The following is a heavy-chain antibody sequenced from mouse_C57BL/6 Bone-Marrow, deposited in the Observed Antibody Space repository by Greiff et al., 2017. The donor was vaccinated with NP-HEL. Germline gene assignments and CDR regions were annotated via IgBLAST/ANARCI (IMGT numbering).Heavy chain of an antibody. CDR1: GYTFTSYG. J-gene: IGHJ3*01. Sequence: VKLMESGAELARPGASVKLSCKASGYTFTSYGISWVKQRTGQGLEWIGEIYPRSGNTYYNEKFKGKATLTADKSSSTAYMELRSLTSEDSAVYFCAARGFAYWGQGTLVTVSA. CDR2: IYPRSGNT. CDR3: AARGFAY. V-gene: IGHV1-81*01.